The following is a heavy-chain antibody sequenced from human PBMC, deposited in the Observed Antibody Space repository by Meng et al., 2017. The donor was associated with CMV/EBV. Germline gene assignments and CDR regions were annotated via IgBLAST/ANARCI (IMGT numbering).Heavy chain of an antibody. D-gene: IGHD2-2*01. Sequence: GESLKISCAASGFTFSSYAMSWVRQAPGKGLEWVSAISGSGGSTYYADSVKGRFTISRDNSKNTLYLQMNSLRAEDTAVYYCAKYALVVVPAAIPDYFDYWGQGTLVTSPQ. CDR3: AKYALVVVPAAIPDYFDY. CDR2: ISGSGGST. V-gene: IGHV3-23*01. CDR1: GFTFSSYA. J-gene: IGHJ4*02.